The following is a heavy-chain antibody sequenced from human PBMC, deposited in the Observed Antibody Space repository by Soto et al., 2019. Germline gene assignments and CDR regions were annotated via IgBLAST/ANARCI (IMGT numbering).Heavy chain of an antibody. CDR2: IYYSGST. D-gene: IGHD2-15*01. J-gene: IGHJ6*02. Sequence: SETLSLTCTVSGGPISSGGYYWSWIRQHPGKGLEWIGYIYYSGSTYYNPSLKSRVTISVDTSKNQFSLKLSSVTAADTAVYYCARAMVVAATGYYYGMDVWGQGTTVTVSS. V-gene: IGHV4-31*03. CDR1: GGPISSGGYY. CDR3: ARAMVVAATGYYYGMDV.